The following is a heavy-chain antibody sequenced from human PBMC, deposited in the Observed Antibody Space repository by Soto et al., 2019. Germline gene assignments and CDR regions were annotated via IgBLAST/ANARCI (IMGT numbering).Heavy chain of an antibody. Sequence: SETLSLTCTVSGGSLTSYYWSWIRQPPGKGLEWIGFVYYTGIARYNPSLKSQVTISVDTSKNQFSLKLRSLTAADTAVYYCARHTYGIGLAYWGQGTLVTVSS. CDR1: GGSLTSYY. D-gene: IGHD4-17*01. J-gene: IGHJ4*02. CDR3: ARHTYGIGLAY. V-gene: IGHV4-59*08. CDR2: VYYTGIA.